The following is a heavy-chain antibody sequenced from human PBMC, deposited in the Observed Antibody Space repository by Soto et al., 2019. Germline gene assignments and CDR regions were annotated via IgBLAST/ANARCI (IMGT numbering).Heavy chain of an antibody. CDR2: IWYDGSNK. V-gene: IGHV3-33*01. CDR3: ARSRLKTTVTTPTHLDY. Sequence: GGSLRLSCAASGFTFSSYGMHWVRQAPGKGLEWVAVIWYDGSNKYYADSVKGRFTISRDNSKNTLYLQMNSLRAEDTAVYYCARSRLKTTVTTPTHLDYWGQGTLVTVSS. D-gene: IGHD4-4*01. J-gene: IGHJ4*02. CDR1: GFTFSSYG.